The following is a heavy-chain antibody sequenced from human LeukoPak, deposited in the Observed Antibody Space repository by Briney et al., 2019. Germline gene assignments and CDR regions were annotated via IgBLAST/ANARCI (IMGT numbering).Heavy chain of an antibody. D-gene: IGHD2-15*01. CDR1: GFTFSSYS. V-gene: IGHV3-21*01. CDR3: AKDLGSLLPSVVDS. CDR2: ISSSSSYI. J-gene: IGHJ4*02. Sequence: PGGSLRLSCAASGFTFSSYSMNWVRQAPGKGLEWVSSISSSSSYIYYADSVKGRFTISRDDAKNSLYLQMNSLRAEDTAVYYCAKDLGSLLPSVVDSWGQGTLVTVSS.